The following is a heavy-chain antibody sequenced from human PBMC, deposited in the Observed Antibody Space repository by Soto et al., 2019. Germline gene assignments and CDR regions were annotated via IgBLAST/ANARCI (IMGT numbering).Heavy chain of an antibody. CDR2: IKSKTDGGNT. D-gene: IGHD3-22*01. V-gene: IGHV3-15*07. Sequence: GGSLRLSCAASGFTFSNAWMNWVRQAPGKGLEWVGRIKSKTDGGNTDYAEPVKARFTISSNDSKNTLYTHMNSPKTDDTSVYYCTTYYYDSSGYYAPLPFDYWGQGTLVTVSS. CDR3: TTYYYDSSGYYAPLPFDY. CDR1: GFTFSNAW. J-gene: IGHJ4*02.